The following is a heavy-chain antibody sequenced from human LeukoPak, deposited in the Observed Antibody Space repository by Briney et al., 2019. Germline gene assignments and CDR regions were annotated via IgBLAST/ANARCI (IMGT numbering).Heavy chain of an antibody. Sequence: GGSLRLSCVVSGFIFSDHYMDWVRQAPGKGLEWVSYISSSGSTIYYADSVKGRFTISRDNAKNSLYLQMNSLRAEDTAVYYCARMMGVDSSGWYDSGWSQGTLVTVSS. CDR1: GFIFSDHY. J-gene: IGHJ4*02. CDR3: ARMMGVDSSGWYDSG. CDR2: ISSSGSTI. D-gene: IGHD6-19*01. V-gene: IGHV3-11*01.